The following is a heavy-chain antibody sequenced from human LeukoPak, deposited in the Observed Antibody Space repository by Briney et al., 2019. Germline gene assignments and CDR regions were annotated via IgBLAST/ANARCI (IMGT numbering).Heavy chain of an antibody. Sequence: SVKVSCKASGGTFSSYAISWVRQAPGQGLEWMGGIIPIFGTANYAQKFQGRVTITADESTSTAYMELSSLRSEDTAVYYCATASRIAVAGTGAFDIWGQGTMVTVSS. D-gene: IGHD6-19*01. CDR3: ATASRIAVAGTGAFDI. CDR1: GGTFSSYA. V-gene: IGHV1-69*01. J-gene: IGHJ3*02. CDR2: IIPIFGTA.